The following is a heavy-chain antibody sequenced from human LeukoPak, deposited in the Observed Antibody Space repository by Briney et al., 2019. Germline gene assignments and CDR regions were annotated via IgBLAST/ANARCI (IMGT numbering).Heavy chain of an antibody. CDR1: GYSFTSYY. CDR3: AGNTYYYGSGSYSPPNDY. Sequence: VASVKVSCKASGYSFTSYYMHWVRQAPGQGLEWMGGIIPIFGTANYAQKFQGRVTITADESTSTAYMELSSLRSEDTAVYCCAGNTYYYGSGSYSPPNDYWGQGTLVTVSS. D-gene: IGHD3-10*01. CDR2: IIPIFGTA. J-gene: IGHJ4*02. V-gene: IGHV1-69*13.